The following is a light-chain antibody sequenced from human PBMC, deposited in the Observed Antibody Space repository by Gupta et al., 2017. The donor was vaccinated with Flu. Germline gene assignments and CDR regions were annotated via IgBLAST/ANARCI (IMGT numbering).Light chain of an antibody. CDR3: QQYDNWPRA. J-gene: IGKJ1*01. CDR2: GAS. CDR1: QSVNNN. Sequence: EIVMTQSPATLSVSPGERATLSCRASQSVNNNLAWYQQKPGQAPRLLIYGASTRATGIPARFSGSGSGTEFTLTIGSLQSEDFAVYYCQQYDNWPRAFGQGTQVEVK. V-gene: IGKV3-15*01.